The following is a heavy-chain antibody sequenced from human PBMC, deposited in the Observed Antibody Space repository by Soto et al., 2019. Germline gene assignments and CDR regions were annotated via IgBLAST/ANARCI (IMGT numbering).Heavy chain of an antibody. Sequence: SETPSLTCTVSGGSISSYYWSWIRQPPGKGLEWIGYIYYSGSTNYNPSLKSRVTISVDTSKNQFSLKLSSVTAADTAVYYCARSAADDFWSGYLGFDYWGQGTLVTVSS. CDR3: ARSAADDFWSGYLGFDY. J-gene: IGHJ4*02. V-gene: IGHV4-59*01. CDR1: GGSISSYY. D-gene: IGHD3-3*01. CDR2: IYYSGST.